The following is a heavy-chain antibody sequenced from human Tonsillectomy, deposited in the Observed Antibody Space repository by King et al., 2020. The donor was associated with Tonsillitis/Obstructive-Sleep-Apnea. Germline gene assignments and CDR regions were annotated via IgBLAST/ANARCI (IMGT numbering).Heavy chain of an antibody. V-gene: IGHV1-69*12. CDR2: IIPTFGTG. J-gene: IGHJ4*02. CDR1: GGTFSSYV. D-gene: IGHD6-19*01. Sequence: QLVQSGAEVKKPGSSVKVSCKASGGTFSSYVISWVRQAPGQGLEWMGGIIPTFGTGNYTQKFQGRVSITADESTRTPYMELSSLGSEDTAVYLCASLDDSGWEGGFDSWGQGTLVTVSS. CDR3: ASLDDSGWEGGFDS.